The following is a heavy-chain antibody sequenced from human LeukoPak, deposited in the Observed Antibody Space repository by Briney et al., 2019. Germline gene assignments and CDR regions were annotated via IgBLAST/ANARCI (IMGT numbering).Heavy chain of an antibody. Sequence: PGGSLRLSCAASGFTFSSYSMNWVRQAPGKGLEWVSYISSSGSTIYYADSVKGRFTISRDNAKNSLYLQMNSLRAEDTALYYCAKDTRRNYYGSGEFDYWGQGTLVTVSS. CDR2: ISSSGSTI. D-gene: IGHD3-10*01. CDR1: GFTFSSYS. J-gene: IGHJ4*02. V-gene: IGHV3-48*04. CDR3: AKDTRRNYYGSGEFDY.